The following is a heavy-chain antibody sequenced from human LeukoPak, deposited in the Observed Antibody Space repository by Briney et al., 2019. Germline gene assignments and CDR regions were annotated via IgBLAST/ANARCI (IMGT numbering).Heavy chain of an antibody. CDR1: GFTFSSYA. Sequence: GGSLRLSCAASGFTFSSYAMSWVRQAPGKGLEWVSAISGSGGSTYYADSVKGRFTISRDNSKNTLYLQMNSLRAEDTALYYCAKVLLGYCSSTSCYYFDYWGQGTLVTVSS. D-gene: IGHD2-2*01. CDR3: AKVLLGYCSSTSCYYFDY. J-gene: IGHJ4*02. CDR2: ISGSGGST. V-gene: IGHV3-23*01.